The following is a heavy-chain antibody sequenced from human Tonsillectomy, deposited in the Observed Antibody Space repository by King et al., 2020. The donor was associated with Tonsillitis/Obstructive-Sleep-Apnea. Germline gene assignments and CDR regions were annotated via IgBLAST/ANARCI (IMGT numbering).Heavy chain of an antibody. D-gene: IGHD6-13*01. CDR2: YNPNSGGT. J-gene: IGHJ3*02. CDR1: GYTFTGYY. CDR3: ARSYSSSWIDAFDI. Sequence: VQLVESGAEVKKPGASVKVSCKASGYTFTGYYMHWVRQSPGQGLEWMGWYNPNSGGTNFAQQFQGRVTMTRDTSISTGYMELSRLRSDDTAVYYCARSYSSSWIDAFDIWGQGTMVTVSS. V-gene: IGHV1-2*02.